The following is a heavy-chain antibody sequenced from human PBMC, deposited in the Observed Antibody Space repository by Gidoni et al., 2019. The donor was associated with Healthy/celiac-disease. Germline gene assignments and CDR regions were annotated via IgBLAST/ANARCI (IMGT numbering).Heavy chain of an antibody. J-gene: IGHJ4*02. V-gene: IGHV3-23*01. D-gene: IGHD6-13*01. Sequence: EVQLLESGGGLVQPGGSLRLSCAASGFTFSSYAMSWVRQAPGKGLEWVSAISGSGGSTYYADSVKGRFTISRDNSKNTLYLQMNSLRAEDTAVYYCAKFNGVSVWSSSWNDYWGQGTLVTVSS. CDR1: GFTFSSYA. CDR3: AKFNGVSVWSSSWNDY. CDR2: ISGSGGST.